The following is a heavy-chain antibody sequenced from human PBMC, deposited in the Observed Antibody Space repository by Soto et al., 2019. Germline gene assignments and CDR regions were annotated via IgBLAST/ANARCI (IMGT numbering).Heavy chain of an antibody. CDR2: IYWDDAK. J-gene: IGHJ4*02. CDR1: GFSLSTRGVG. V-gene: IGHV2-5*02. Sequence: QITLKESGPTLVKPTQTLTLTCNFSGFSLSTRGVGVGWIRQPPGKALEWLTLIYWDDAKEYSPSLRSRITITKATPKHHVVLTMTDLAPVDPAKYFCPHKGGGDRILDYWGQGTLVTVSS. CDR3: PHKGGGDRILDY. D-gene: IGHD3-16*01.